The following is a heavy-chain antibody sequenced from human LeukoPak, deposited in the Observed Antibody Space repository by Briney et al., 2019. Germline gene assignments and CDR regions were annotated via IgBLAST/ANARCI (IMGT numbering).Heavy chain of an antibody. V-gene: IGHV4-59*08. J-gene: IGHJ5*02. CDR2: IYYTGSI. CDR1: GGSVSSHY. D-gene: IGHD2-8*02. CDR3: ARQRTGTSSIDP. Sequence: KTSETLSLTCTVSGGSVSSHYWSWIRQSPEKGLEWIGHIYYTGSINYNPSLRGRVTISKDTSKNQFSLKLSSVTAADTAIYYCARQRTGTSSIDPWGQGTLVTVSS.